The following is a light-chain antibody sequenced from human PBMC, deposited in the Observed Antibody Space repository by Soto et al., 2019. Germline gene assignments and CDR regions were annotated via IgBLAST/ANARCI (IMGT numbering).Light chain of an antibody. Sequence: DIQMTQSPSSLSASVGDRVTITCRASQSISSYLIWYQQKPGKAPNLLIYDASTLQSGVPSRFSGSGSGTDFTLTINSLQPEDFASYYCQQSYSIPITFGPGTKVDIK. CDR2: DAS. CDR3: QQSYSIPIT. V-gene: IGKV1-39*01. J-gene: IGKJ3*01. CDR1: QSISSY.